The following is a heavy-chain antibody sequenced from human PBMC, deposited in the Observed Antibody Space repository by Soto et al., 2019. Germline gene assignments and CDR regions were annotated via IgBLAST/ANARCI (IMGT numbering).Heavy chain of an antibody. Sequence: TGGSLRLCCTASGFTFGDYAMSWFRQAPGKGLEWVGFIRSKAYGGTTEYAASVKGRFTISRDDSKSIAYLQMNSLKTEDTAVYYCTRIQLWFTRPYYFDYWGQGTLVTVSS. CDR1: GFTFGDYA. CDR3: TRIQLWFTRPYYFDY. J-gene: IGHJ4*02. CDR2: IRSKAYGGTT. V-gene: IGHV3-49*03. D-gene: IGHD5-18*01.